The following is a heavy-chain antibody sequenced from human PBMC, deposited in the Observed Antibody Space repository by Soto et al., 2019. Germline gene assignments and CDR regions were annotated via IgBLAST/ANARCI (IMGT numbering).Heavy chain of an antibody. CDR1: GYTFTNYG. Sequence: QVQLVQSGAEVKKPGASVKVSCKASGYTFTNYGITWVRQAPGQGLEWMGWITPYNGNTNYAQKLXXRXTXXTDTSTSTAYMELRSLRSDDTAVYYCAKGEGFLDYWGQGTLVTVSS. CDR2: ITPYNGNT. J-gene: IGHJ4*02. V-gene: IGHV1-18*01. D-gene: IGHD2-15*01. CDR3: AKGEGFLDY.